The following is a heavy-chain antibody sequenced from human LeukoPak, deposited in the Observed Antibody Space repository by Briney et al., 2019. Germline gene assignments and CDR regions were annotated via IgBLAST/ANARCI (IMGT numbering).Heavy chain of an antibody. V-gene: IGHV4-59*08. J-gene: IGHJ6*02. D-gene: IGHD6-19*01. CDR3: ARLQWRYYGLDV. CDR1: GGSISSYY. Sequence: SETLSLTCTVSGGSISSYYWNWIRQSPGKGLEWIGYIYNSGNTNYNPSLESRVTMSVDTSKNQFSLSLNSVTAADTAVYYCARLQWRYYGLDVWGQGTTVTVSS. CDR2: IYNSGNT.